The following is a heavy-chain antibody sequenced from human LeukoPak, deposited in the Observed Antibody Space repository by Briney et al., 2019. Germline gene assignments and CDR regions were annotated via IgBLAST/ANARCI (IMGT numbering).Heavy chain of an antibody. CDR3: ARQLGELLLNDAFDI. J-gene: IGHJ3*02. V-gene: IGHV5-51*01. D-gene: IGHD3-10*01. CDR2: IYPGDSGT. Sequence: GESLKISCKGSGYSFTSYWIGWVRQMPGKGLEWMGIIYPGDSGTRYSPSFQGQVTISADKSISTAYLQWSSLKASDTAMYYCARQLGELLLNDAFDIWGQGTMVTVSS. CDR1: GYSFTSYW.